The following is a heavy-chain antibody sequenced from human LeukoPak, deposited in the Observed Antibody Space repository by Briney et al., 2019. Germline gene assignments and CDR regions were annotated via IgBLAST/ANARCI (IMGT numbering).Heavy chain of an antibody. CDR2: LHAGGNT. D-gene: IGHD3-10*01. J-gene: IGHJ2*01. CDR1: GFVVSSKY. CDR3: VRGLPGVSIWYFDV. Sequence: GGSLRLSCAASGFVVSSKYMSWVRQTPVKGLEWLSALHAGGNTFFADSVRGRITISRDNSKNSLYLQMNSLTAEDTAIYYCVRGLPGVSIWYFDVWGRGTQVIVSS. V-gene: IGHV3-53*01.